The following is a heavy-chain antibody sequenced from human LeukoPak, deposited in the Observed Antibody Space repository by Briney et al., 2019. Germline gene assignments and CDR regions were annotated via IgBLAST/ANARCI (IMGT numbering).Heavy chain of an antibody. CDR3: ARVGYCSNGVCSLYYYYYYMDV. CDR1: GYTFTNYA. Sequence: ASVTVSCKASGYTFTNYAISWVRQAPEHPRKGLEWIRANNDNTNNAQKLQGRVTMTTDTSTSTAYMELRSLRSDDTAVYYCARVGYCSNGVCSLYYYYYYMDVWGEGTTVTVSS. J-gene: IGHJ6*03. D-gene: IGHD2-8*01. CDR2: IRANNDNT. V-gene: IGHV1-18*01.